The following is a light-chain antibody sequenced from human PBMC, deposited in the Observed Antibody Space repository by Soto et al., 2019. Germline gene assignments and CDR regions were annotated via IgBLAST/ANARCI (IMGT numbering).Light chain of an antibody. CDR3: KQYYSTSQLT. Sequence: DIVMTQSPDSLAVSLGERATINCKSSQSILYSSNNKNYLAWYQQKPGQPPKLLIYWASTRESGVPDRFSGSGYGTDFTLTISSLQAEDVAVYYCKQYYSTSQLTFGGGTKVEIK. V-gene: IGKV4-1*01. CDR1: QSILYSSNNKNY. J-gene: IGKJ4*01. CDR2: WAS.